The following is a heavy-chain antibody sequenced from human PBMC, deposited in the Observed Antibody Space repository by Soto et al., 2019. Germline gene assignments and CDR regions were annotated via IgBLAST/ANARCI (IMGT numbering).Heavy chain of an antibody. CDR1: GYTFTSYG. J-gene: IGHJ6*02. CDR2: INGYNGNT. D-gene: IGHD3-16*01. Sequence: QVQLVQSGAEVKKPGASVKVSCKASGYTFTSYGIIWVRQAPGQGLEWMGWINGYNGNTNHAQKRQGRVTMSTDTSTSTAYMELRSLRSDDSAVYYCARMGDVPYYYYGMDVWGQGTTVTVSS. V-gene: IGHV1-18*01. CDR3: ARMGDVPYYYYGMDV.